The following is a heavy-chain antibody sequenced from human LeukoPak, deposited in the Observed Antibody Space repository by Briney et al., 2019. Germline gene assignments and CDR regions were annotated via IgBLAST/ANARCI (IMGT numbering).Heavy chain of an antibody. CDR3: ARGRRQLLYWRGGAFDI. CDR2: ISSSSSTI. Sequence: PGGSLRLSCAASGFTFSSYSMNWVRQAPGKGLEWVSYISSSSSTIYYADSVKGRFTISRDNAKNSLYLQMNSLRAEDTAVYYCARGRRQLLYWRGGAFDIWGQGTMVTVSS. J-gene: IGHJ3*02. CDR1: GFTFSSYS. V-gene: IGHV3-48*01. D-gene: IGHD2-2*02.